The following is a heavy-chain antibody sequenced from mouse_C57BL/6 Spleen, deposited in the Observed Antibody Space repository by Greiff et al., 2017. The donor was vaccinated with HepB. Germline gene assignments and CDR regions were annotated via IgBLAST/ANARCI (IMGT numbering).Heavy chain of an antibody. Sequence: EVKLQQSGPGLAKPSQTLSLTCSVTGYSITSDYWNWIRKFPGNKLEYMGYISYSGSTYYNPSLKSRISITRDTSKNQYYLQLNSVTTEDTATYYCARSLYYYGSSRLYYFDYWGQGTTLTVSS. J-gene: IGHJ2*01. D-gene: IGHD1-1*01. V-gene: IGHV3-8*01. CDR1: GYSITSDY. CDR3: ARSLYYYGSSRLYYFDY. CDR2: ISYSGST.